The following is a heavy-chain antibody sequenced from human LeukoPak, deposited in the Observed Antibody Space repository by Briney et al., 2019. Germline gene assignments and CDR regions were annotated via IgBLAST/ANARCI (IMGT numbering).Heavy chain of an antibody. CDR3: TTDSDPFGY. CDR1: GFTFSNAW. Sequence: KSGGSLRLSCAASGFTFSNAWMSWVRQAPGKGLEWVDRIKSKTDGGTTDYAAPVKGRFTISRDDSKNTLYLQMNSLKTEDTAVYYCTTDSDPFGYWGQGTLVTVSS. J-gene: IGHJ4*02. V-gene: IGHV3-15*01. CDR2: IKSKTDGGTT.